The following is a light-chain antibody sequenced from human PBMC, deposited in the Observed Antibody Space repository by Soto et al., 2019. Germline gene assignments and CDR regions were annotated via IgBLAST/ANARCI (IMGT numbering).Light chain of an antibody. J-gene: IGKJ5*01. V-gene: IGKV3-11*01. CDR2: DAS. Sequence: IVLTQSPAALSLSPGERATLSCRASQSVSSYLAWYQQKPGQAPRLLISDASNRATGIPVRFSGSGSGTDFTLTISSLEPEDFAVYYCQQRSNWPSITFGQGTRLENK. CDR1: QSVSSY. CDR3: QQRSNWPSIT.